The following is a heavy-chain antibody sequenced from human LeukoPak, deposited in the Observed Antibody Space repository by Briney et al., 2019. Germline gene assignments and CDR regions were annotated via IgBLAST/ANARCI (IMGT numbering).Heavy chain of an antibody. CDR2: ISWNSGSI. D-gene: IGHD6-13*01. V-gene: IGHV3-9*01. Sequence: PGGSLRLSCAASGFTFDDYAMHWVRRAPGKGLEWVSGISWNSGSIGYADSVKGRFTISRDNAKNSLYLQMNSLRAEDTALYYCAKSEDSSSWSYYFDYWGQGTLVTVSS. J-gene: IGHJ4*02. CDR1: GFTFDDYA. CDR3: AKSEDSSSWSYYFDY.